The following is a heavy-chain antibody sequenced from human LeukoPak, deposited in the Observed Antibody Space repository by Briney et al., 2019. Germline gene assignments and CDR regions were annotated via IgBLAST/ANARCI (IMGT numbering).Heavy chain of an antibody. Sequence: PGVALRLSCASSGFTFSQYLMSWVRQARGKGREGVANLKHDGSEKQDGSEKKYVDSVKGRFTISRDNAKNSLYLQMNSLRAEDTAVYYCARSGRGVDSFYFYMDVWGKGTTVTVSS. J-gene: IGHJ6*03. CDR1: GFTFSQYL. D-gene: IGHD3-10*01. CDR3: ARSGRGVDSFYFYMDV. V-gene: IGHV3-7*01. CDR2: LKHDGSEKQDGSEK.